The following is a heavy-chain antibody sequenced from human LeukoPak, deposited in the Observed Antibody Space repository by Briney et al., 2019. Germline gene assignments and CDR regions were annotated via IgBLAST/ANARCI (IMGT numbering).Heavy chain of an antibody. Sequence: SETLSLTCTVSGGSISSSSFYWGWIRQPPGKGLEWIGSISYSGITYYNPSLKSRVTISVDTSKNQFSLKLSSATAADTAVYYCARGSPIFGVVMTYYYYYMDVWGKGTTVTVSS. CDR1: GGSISSSSFY. CDR3: ARGSPIFGVVMTYYYYYMDV. V-gene: IGHV4-39*07. D-gene: IGHD3-3*01. J-gene: IGHJ6*03. CDR2: ISYSGIT.